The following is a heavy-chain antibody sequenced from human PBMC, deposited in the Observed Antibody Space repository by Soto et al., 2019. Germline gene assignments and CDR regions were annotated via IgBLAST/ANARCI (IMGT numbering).Heavy chain of an antibody. Sequence: GASVKVSCKVSGYTLTELSMHWVRQAPGKGLEWMGGFDPEDGETIYAQKFQGRVTMTEGTSTDTAYMELSSLRSEDTAVYYCATDRMVRGVIEGYYYYGMEVWGQGTTVTVSS. CDR1: GYTLTELS. D-gene: IGHD3-10*01. V-gene: IGHV1-24*01. CDR3: ATDRMVRGVIEGYYYYGMEV. J-gene: IGHJ6*02. CDR2: FDPEDGET.